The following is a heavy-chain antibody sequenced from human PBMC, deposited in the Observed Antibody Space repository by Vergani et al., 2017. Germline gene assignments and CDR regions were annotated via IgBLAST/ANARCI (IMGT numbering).Heavy chain of an antibody. CDR3: ARDTRKGFGELLPDY. J-gene: IGHJ4*02. D-gene: IGHD3-10*01. CDR1: GYSFNSYG. CDR2: ISGYDGKT. Sequence: QVQLVQSGAEMKKPGASVNVSCKTSGYSFNSYGINWVRQAPGQGLEWLGWISGYDGKTKYVEKLQGRITVTIDTSTNSAYMELRGLRSDDTAVYYCARDTRKGFGELLPDYWGQGTLVTVSS. V-gene: IGHV1-18*01.